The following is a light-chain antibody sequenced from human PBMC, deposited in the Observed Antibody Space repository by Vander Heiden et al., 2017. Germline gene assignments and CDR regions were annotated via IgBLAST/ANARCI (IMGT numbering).Light chain of an antibody. V-gene: IGLV1-36*01. CDR3: AAWDDSLNGWV. J-gene: IGLJ3*02. CDR1: SFSIANNA. Sequence: QPVLTQKPSLSEAPRQWDTTTCSGSSFSIANNAVNWSQQVPRKAPKLLIYYDDLLPSGVSDRFSGSKSGASASLSISGLQSEDGADYYCAAWDDSLNGWVFGGETKLTVL. CDR2: YDD.